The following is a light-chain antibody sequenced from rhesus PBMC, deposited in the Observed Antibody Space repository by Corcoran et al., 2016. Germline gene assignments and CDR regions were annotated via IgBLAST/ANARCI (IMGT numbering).Light chain of an antibody. Sequence: EIVMTQSPATLSLSPGERATLSCRASQSVSSYVAWYQQKPEPAPRLLIYGASSRDTGIPERFSGSGSGTAFTITISSMEPEDFAVDYCQQYSNWPLTFGGGTKVEIK. CDR2: GAS. V-gene: IGKV3S9*01. CDR1: QSVSSY. J-gene: IGKJ4*01. CDR3: QQYSNWPLT.